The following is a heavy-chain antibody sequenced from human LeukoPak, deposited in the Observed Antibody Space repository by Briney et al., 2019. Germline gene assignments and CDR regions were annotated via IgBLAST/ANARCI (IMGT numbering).Heavy chain of an antibody. Sequence: GGSLRLSCAASGFTFSSYAMSWVRQAPGKGLEWVSAISGSGGSTYYADSVKGRFTISRDNSKNTLYLQMNSLRAEDTAVYYCAKSELAADTGDYLAYWGRGTLVTVSA. CDR2: ISGSGGST. CDR3: AKSELAADTGDYLAY. D-gene: IGHD6-13*01. J-gene: IGHJ4*02. CDR1: GFTFSSYA. V-gene: IGHV3-23*01.